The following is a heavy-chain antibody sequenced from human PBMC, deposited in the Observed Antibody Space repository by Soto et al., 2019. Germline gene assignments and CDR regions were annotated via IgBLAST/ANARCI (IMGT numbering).Heavy chain of an antibody. D-gene: IGHD3-22*01. Sequence: EASVKVSCKASGGTFSSYAISWVRQAPGQGLEWMGGIIPIFGTANYAQKFQGRVTITADESTSTAYMELSSLRSEDTAVYYCARGPSSGYYLDYWGQGTLVTVSS. CDR1: GGTFSSYA. J-gene: IGHJ4*02. CDR3: ARGPSSGYYLDY. V-gene: IGHV1-69*13. CDR2: IIPIFGTA.